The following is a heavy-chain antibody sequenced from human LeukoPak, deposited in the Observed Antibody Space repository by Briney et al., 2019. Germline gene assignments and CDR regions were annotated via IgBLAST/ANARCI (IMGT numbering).Heavy chain of an antibody. D-gene: IGHD6-19*01. CDR3: AIALAATSVPIDS. CDR1: GFTFSTSA. Sequence: SVKVSCKTSGFTFSTSAMQWVRQARGQPLEWIGRIVVGRGNTNYAQKFQGRVTFTRDMSTSTTYMELSGLRSDDTAVYYCAIALAATSVPIDSWGQGTLVTVFS. J-gene: IGHJ5*01. V-gene: IGHV1-58*02. CDR2: IVVGRGNT.